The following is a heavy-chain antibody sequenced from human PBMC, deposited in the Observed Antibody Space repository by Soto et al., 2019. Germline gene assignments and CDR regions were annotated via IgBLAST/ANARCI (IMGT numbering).Heavy chain of an antibody. CDR3: ARDPVGGNWFDP. D-gene: IGHD1-26*01. Sequence: ASVQVSCKASGYSFTTYGISWVRQAPGQGLEWMGWINPYNGNTNYAQKLQGRVTMTTDTSTSTAYMELRSLIFDVTAVYYCARDPVGGNWFDPWGQGTLVTVSS. CDR2: INPYNGNT. J-gene: IGHJ5*02. CDR1: GYSFTTYG. V-gene: IGHV1-18*01.